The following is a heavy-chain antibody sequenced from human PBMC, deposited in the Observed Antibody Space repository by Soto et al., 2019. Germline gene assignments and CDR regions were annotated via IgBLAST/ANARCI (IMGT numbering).Heavy chain of an antibody. J-gene: IGHJ6*03. D-gene: IGHD3-10*01. CDR1: GGSFSGYY. V-gene: IGHV4-34*01. Sequence: QVQLQQWGAGLLKPSETLSLTCAVYGGSFSGYYWSWIRQPPGEGLEWIGEINHSGSTNYNPSLKSRVTISVDTSKNQFSLKLSSVTAADTAVYYCARGLLWFGELLPYYYYMDVWGKGTTVTVSS. CDR3: ARGLLWFGELLPYYYYMDV. CDR2: INHSGST.